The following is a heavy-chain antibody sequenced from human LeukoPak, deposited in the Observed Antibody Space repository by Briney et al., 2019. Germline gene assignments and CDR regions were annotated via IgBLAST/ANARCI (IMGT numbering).Heavy chain of an antibody. CDR2: IIPIFGTR. CDR1: GGTFSSYA. CDR3: ATDEYNSSSIGYYYYYMDV. D-gene: IGHD6-6*01. Sequence: SVKVSCKACGGTFSSYAFSWVRQAPGQGLEWVGGIIPIFGTRNYAQKFQGRVTINADESTSTAYMEVSSLRSDDTAVYYCATDEYNSSSIGYYYYYMDVWGKGTTVTVSS. J-gene: IGHJ6*03. V-gene: IGHV1-69*13.